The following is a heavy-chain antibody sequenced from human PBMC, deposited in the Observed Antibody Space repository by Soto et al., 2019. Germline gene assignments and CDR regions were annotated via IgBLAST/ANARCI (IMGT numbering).Heavy chain of an antibody. CDR1: GGSISSYY. CDR2: IYYSGST. V-gene: IGHV4-59*01. D-gene: IGHD6-19*01. J-gene: IGHJ4*02. CDR3: GRVYKQWLVGGGGSRYFDY. Sequence: PSETLSLTCTVSGGSISSYYWSWIRQPPGKGLEWIGYIYYSGSTNYNPSLKSRVTISVDTSKNQFSLKLSSVTAADTAVYYCGRVYKQWLVGGGGSRYFDYWGQGTLVTVSS.